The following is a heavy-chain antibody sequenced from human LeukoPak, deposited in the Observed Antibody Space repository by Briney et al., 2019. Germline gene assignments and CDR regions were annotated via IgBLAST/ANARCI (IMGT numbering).Heavy chain of an antibody. V-gene: IGHV3-23*01. J-gene: IGHJ4*02. CDR1: GFTFSDFG. D-gene: IGHD3-9*01. Sequence: GGSLRLSCATSGFTFSDFGLSWVRQAPGKGLEWVSAISGNGFNTYYADSVKGHFTISRDNSKNTLYLQMNSLRTEDTAVYYCAKEFYDLLTGYYVYWGQGTLVTVSS. CDR3: AKEFYDLLTGYYVY. CDR2: ISGNGFNT.